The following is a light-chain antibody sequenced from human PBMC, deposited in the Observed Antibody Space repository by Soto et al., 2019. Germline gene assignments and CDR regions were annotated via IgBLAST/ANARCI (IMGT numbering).Light chain of an antibody. CDR3: QQYNSYPWT. CDR2: KAS. J-gene: IGKJ1*01. Sequence: DIQMTQSPSILSASVGDRVTITCRASQSISSWLAWYQQKPGKPPKLLIYKASSLESGVPSRFSGSGSGTEFTLTISSLQPDDFATYYCQQYNSYPWTFGQGTKVEIK. V-gene: IGKV1-5*03. CDR1: QSISSW.